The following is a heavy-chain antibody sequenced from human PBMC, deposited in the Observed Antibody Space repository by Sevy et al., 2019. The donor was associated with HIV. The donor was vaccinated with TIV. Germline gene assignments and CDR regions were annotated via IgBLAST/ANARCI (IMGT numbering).Heavy chain of an antibody. CDR1: GFTFSSYG. CDR2: ISNNGSNK. J-gene: IGHJ6*02. D-gene: IGHD2-2*01. Sequence: GGSLRLSCAASGFTFSSYGMHWVRQAPGKGLEWVAVISNNGSNKYYADSVKGRFTSSRDKSKKTRYLQMNSLRAEDTAVYYCSVPAAMRDYYYGMDVWGQGPTVTVSS. V-gene: IGHV3-30*03. CDR3: SVPAAMRDYYYGMDV.